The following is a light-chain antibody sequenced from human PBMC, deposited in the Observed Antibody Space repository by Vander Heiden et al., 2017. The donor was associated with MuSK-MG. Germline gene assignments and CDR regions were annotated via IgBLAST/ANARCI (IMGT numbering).Light chain of an antibody. CDR1: NLWDKY. V-gene: IGLV3-1*01. Sequence: SYELTPPPSVSVSPGQTASITCSGDNLWDKYACWCQQKPGQSPVLVNYQDSKRPSGIPERFAGSNSGNTATLTISGTQAMDEADYYCQAWDSSTVVFGGGTKLTVL. CDR2: QDS. J-gene: IGLJ2*01. CDR3: QAWDSSTVV.